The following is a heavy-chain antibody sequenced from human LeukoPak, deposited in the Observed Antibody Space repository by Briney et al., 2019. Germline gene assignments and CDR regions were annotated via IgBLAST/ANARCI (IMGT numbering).Heavy chain of an antibody. V-gene: IGHV4-59*06. CDR2: IYYSGST. J-gene: IGHJ3*02. CDR3: ARFKIVVVITTDDAFDI. CDR1: GGSISSYY. Sequence: SETPSLTCTVSGGSISSYYWSWIRQPPGKGLEWIGYIYYSGSTYYNPSLKSRVTISVDTSKNQFSLKLSSVTAADTAVYYCARFKIVVVITTDDAFDIWGQGTMVTVSS. D-gene: IGHD3-22*01.